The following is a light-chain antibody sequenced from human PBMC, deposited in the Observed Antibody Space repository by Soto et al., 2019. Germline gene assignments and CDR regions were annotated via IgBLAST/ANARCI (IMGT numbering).Light chain of an antibody. CDR3: QSYGRTVFT. Sequence: EIVLTQSPGTLSLSPGEGAALFCRASQTISNTYLAWYQQKPGQAPRLLIYGASSRATGIPDRFSGSGSGTDFTLTISGLEPEDFAVYYCQSYGRTVFTFGPGTKVDIK. CDR1: QTISNTY. V-gene: IGKV3-20*01. J-gene: IGKJ3*01. CDR2: GAS.